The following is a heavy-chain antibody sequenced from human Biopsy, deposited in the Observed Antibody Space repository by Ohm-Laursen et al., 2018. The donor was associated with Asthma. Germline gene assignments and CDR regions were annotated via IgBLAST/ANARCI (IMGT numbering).Heavy chain of an antibody. Sequence: GSSVKVSCKASGYTFSNYAIGWVRQAPGQGLEWMGWISGYNGDTKFAQNVKGRLSLTTDTSTSTAYMELSRLRSDDTAVYYCARDRGYCSGGTCPSWFDPWGQGTLVIVSS. CDR2: ISGYNGDT. D-gene: IGHD2-15*01. J-gene: IGHJ5*02. CDR3: ARDRGYCSGGTCPSWFDP. V-gene: IGHV1-18*04. CDR1: GYTFSNYA.